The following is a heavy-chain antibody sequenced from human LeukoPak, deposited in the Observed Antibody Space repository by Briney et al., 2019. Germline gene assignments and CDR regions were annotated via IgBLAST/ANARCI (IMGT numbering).Heavy chain of an antibody. J-gene: IGHJ5*02. D-gene: IGHD3-10*01. Sequence: QPGGSLRLSCAASGFTFSSYWMHWVRQAPGKGLVWVSRINSDGSSTSYADSVKGRFTISRDNAKNTLCLQMNSLRAEDTAVYYCARCSSNSWFDPWGQGTLVTVSS. CDR1: GFTFSSYW. CDR2: INSDGSST. V-gene: IGHV3-74*01. CDR3: ARCSSNSWFDP.